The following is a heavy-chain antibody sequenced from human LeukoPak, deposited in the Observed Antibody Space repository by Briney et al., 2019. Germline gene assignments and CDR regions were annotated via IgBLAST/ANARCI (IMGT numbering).Heavy chain of an antibody. Sequence: SETLSLTCTVSGGSITNYYLSWIRQPPGKGLEWIGYIYYSGSTNYNPSLKSRVTISVDTSKNQFSLKLSSVTAADTAVYYCAYSYVGAARSGGIGFDYWGQGTLVTVSS. CDR1: GGSITNYY. CDR3: AYSYVGAARSGGIGFDY. V-gene: IGHV4-59*01. D-gene: IGHD6-6*01. J-gene: IGHJ4*02. CDR2: IYYSGST.